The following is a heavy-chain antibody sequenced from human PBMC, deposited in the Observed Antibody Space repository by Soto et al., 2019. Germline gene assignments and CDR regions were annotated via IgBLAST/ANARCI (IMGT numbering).Heavy chain of an antibody. V-gene: IGHV3-15*01. CDR2: IKSKTDGGTT. D-gene: IGHD3-10*01. Sequence: EVQLVESGGGLVKPGGSLRLSCAASGFTFSNAWMSWVRQAPGKGLEWVGRIKSKTDGGTTDYAAPVKGRFTISRXXXXXXXXXXXXXXXXXXXXXXXXXXXDGSGGWGQGTLVTVSS. J-gene: IGHJ4*02. CDR3: XXXDGSGG. CDR1: GFTFSNAW.